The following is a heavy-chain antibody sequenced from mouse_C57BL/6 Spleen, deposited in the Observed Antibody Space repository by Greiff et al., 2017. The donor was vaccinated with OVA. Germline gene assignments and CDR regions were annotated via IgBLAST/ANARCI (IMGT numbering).Heavy chain of an antibody. Sequence: VQLQQSGAELVKPGASVKISCKASGYAFSSYWMNWVKQRPGKGLEWIGQIYPGDGDTNYNGKFKGKATLTADKSSSTAYMQLSSLTSVDSAVYFCARRNYGIPFFDYWGQGTTLTVSS. J-gene: IGHJ2*01. D-gene: IGHD2-1*01. CDR2: IYPGDGDT. CDR1: GYAFSSYW. CDR3: ARRNYGIPFFDY. V-gene: IGHV1-80*01.